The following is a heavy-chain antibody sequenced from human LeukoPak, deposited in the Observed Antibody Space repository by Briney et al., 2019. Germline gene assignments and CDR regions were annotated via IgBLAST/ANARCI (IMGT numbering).Heavy chain of an antibody. J-gene: IGHJ6*02. CDR2: INTNTGNP. CDR1: GYTFTSYA. CDR3: ARDLWFGVPGRGMDV. V-gene: IGHV7-4-1*02. D-gene: IGHD3-10*01. Sequence: ASVTVSCKASGYTFTSYAMNWVRQAPGQGLEWMGWINTNTGNPTYAQGFTGRFVFSLDTSVSTAYLQISSLKAEDTAVYYCARDLWFGVPGRGMDVWGQGTTVTVSS.